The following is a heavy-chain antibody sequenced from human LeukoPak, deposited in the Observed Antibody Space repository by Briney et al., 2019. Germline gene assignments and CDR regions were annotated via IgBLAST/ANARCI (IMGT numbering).Heavy chain of an antibody. CDR2: ISYNADT. V-gene: IGHV4-39*01. D-gene: IGHD3-9*01. CDR1: GGSINSSPYS. J-gene: IGHJ5*02. Sequence: SETLSLTCTVSGGSINSSPYSWGWIRQPPGKGLEWIGTISYNADTYYSPSLESRVTISVDTSKNQFSLKLRSVTAADTAVFYCARLPTGFPNWFDRWGQGTLVTVSS. CDR3: ARLPTGFPNWFDR.